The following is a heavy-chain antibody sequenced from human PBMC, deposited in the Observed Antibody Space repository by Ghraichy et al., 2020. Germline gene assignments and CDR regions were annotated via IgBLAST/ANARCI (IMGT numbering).Heavy chain of an antibody. Sequence: SQTLSLTCTVSGGSLSSGSYYWNWIRQPAGRGLEWIGRWYTNGSTNYNPSLKSRLTISVDTSKNQFSLKLNSVTAADTAVYYCTRARDGDSAFDIWGQGTMVTVSS. CDR2: WYTNGST. CDR3: TRARDGDSAFDI. J-gene: IGHJ3*02. CDR1: GGSLSSGSYY. V-gene: IGHV4-61*02. D-gene: IGHD4-17*01.